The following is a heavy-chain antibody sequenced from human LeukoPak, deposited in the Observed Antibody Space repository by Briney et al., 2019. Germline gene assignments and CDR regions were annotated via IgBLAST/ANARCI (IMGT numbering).Heavy chain of an antibody. CDR1: GGTFSSYA. Sequence: SVKVSCKASGGTFSSYAISWVRQAPGQGLEWMGGIIPIFGTANYAQKFQGRVTITADESTSTAYMELSSLRSEDTAVYYCARGGDSMTTDYYYMDAWGKGTTVTVSS. CDR3: ARGGDSMTTDYYYMDA. V-gene: IGHV1-69*13. CDR2: IIPIFGTA. J-gene: IGHJ6*03. D-gene: IGHD4-17*01.